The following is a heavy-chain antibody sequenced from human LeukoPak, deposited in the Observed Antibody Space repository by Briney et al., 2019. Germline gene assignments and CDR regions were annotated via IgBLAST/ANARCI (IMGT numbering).Heavy chain of an antibody. CDR3: TRDGGSWSHLDF. Sequence: GRSLRLSCAASGFTFSNYAMHWVRQTPGKGLVWVAIISYDGNNKYYADSVKGRFTISRDNSKNTLYLQMNSLRAEDTAVYFCTRDGGSWSHLDFWGQGTLVTVSS. CDR1: GFTFSNYA. J-gene: IGHJ4*02. D-gene: IGHD2-15*01. CDR2: ISYDGNNK. V-gene: IGHV3-30*03.